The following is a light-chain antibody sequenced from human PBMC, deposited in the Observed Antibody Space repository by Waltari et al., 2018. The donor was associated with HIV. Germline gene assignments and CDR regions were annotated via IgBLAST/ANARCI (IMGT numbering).Light chain of an antibody. CDR1: QSVSSY. Sequence: EIVLTQSPATLSLSPGERATLSCRASQSVSSYLAWYQQKPGQAPRLLIYDASIRATGIPARCRGSGSGTDFTRTISSQEPEDFAVYYCQQRSNWPPRLTFGGGTKVEIK. J-gene: IGKJ4*01. CDR3: QQRSNWPPRLT. V-gene: IGKV3-11*01. CDR2: DAS.